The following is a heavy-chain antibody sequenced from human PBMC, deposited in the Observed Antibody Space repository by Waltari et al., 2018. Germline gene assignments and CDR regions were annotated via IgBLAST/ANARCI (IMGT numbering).Heavy chain of an antibody. CDR2: MYTSGTT. CDR1: GGSISSGSYY. J-gene: IGHJ4*02. CDR3: AREFDS. V-gene: IGHV4-61*02. Sequence: QVQLQESGPGLVKPSQTLSLTCTVSGGSISSGSYYWGWIRQPAGKGLEWIGRMYTSGTTEYNPSLKSRVTISVDTSKNQFSLKLTSVTAADTALYYCAREFDSWGRGTLVTVSS.